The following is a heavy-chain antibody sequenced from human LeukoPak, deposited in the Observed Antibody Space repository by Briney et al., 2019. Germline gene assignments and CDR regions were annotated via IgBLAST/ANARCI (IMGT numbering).Heavy chain of an antibody. D-gene: IGHD6-6*01. CDR2: IYFSGGNT. V-gene: IGHV3-23*01. CDR1: GFMFSNFA. J-gene: IGHJ4*02. CDR3: AKDQGQAIVPRRFDY. Sequence: GGSLRLSCAASGFMFSNFAMSWVRQAPGKGLEWVSTIYFSGGNTYSADSVKGRFTISRDNAKNTLYLQMNSLRAEDTAVYYCAKDQGQAIVPRRFDYWGQGALVTVSS.